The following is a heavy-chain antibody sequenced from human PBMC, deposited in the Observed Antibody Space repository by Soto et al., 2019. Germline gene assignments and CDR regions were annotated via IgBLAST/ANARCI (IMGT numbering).Heavy chain of an antibody. J-gene: IGHJ5*02. CDR2: IIPMFDTT. V-gene: IGHV1-69*13. CDR3: ARGLTIFGVVTGWFDP. Sequence: SVKVSCKASGGTFSSSAISWVRQAPGQGLEWMGGIIPMFDTTNYAQKFQGRVTITADESTSTAYMELSSPRSDDTAVYYCARGLTIFGVVTGWFDPWGQGTLVTVSS. CDR1: GGTFSSSA. D-gene: IGHD3-3*01.